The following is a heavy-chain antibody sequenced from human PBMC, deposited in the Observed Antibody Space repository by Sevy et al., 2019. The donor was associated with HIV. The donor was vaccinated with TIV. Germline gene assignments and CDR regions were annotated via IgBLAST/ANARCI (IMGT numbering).Heavy chain of an antibody. CDR3: VKEGGGEGGDH. J-gene: IGHJ4*02. Sequence: GGSLRLSCAASGFSFSSYGMHWVRQAPGKGLEWMSYIQYDGSNKDYADSVKGRFTISRDNSKNTVYLQRNSLGVGDRAVFYCVKEGGGEGGDHWGQGTLVTVSS. D-gene: IGHD2-21*01. CDR2: IQYDGSNK. V-gene: IGHV3-30*02. CDR1: GFSFSSYG.